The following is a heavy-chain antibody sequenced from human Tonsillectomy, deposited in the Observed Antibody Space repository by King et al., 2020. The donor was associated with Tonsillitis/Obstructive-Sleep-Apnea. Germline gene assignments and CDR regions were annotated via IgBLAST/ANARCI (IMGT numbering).Heavy chain of an antibody. V-gene: IGHV3-48*03. Sequence: VQLVESGGHLVQPGGSLRLSCAASGFTFSSYEMNWVRQAPGKGLEWVSYISRSDNTIYYADSVKGRFTISRDNAKNSVFLQMNSLRVEDTAVYYCARGDLRGYCSSASCYGLDSWGQGTLGSVSS. D-gene: IGHD2-2*03. J-gene: IGHJ5*01. CDR1: GFTFSSYE. CDR2: ISRSDNTI. CDR3: ARGDLRGYCSSASCYGLDS.